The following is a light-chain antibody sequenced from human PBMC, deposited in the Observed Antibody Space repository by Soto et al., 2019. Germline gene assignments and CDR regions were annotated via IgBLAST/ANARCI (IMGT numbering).Light chain of an antibody. V-gene: IGLV2-14*01. CDR2: EVS. CDR3: SSFTTTITRYA. J-gene: IGLJ1*01. CDR1: SSDVGGYNY. Sequence: QSALTQPASVSGSPGQSITISCTGTSSDVGGYNYVSWFQHHPGKAPKLIIYEVSYRPSGVSARFSGFKSGDTASLTISGLQAEDEADYYCSSFTTTITRYAFGTGTKLTVL.